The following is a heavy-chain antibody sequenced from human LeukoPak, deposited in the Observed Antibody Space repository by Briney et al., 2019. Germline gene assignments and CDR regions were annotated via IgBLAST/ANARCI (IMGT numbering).Heavy chain of an antibody. Sequence: SQTLSLTCTVSGGSISSGNYYWGWIRQPPGKGLEWIGSIYHSGSTYYNPSLKSRVTISVDTSKNQFSLKLSSVTAADTAVYYCARAGWELLGGGYYYYVDVWGKGTTVTVSS. CDR1: GGSISSGNYY. CDR2: IYHSGST. D-gene: IGHD1-26*01. V-gene: IGHV4-39*07. J-gene: IGHJ6*03. CDR3: ARAGWELLGGGYYYYVDV.